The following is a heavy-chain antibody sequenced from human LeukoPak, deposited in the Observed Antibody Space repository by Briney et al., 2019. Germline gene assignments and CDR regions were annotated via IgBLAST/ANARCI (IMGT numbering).Heavy chain of an antibody. Sequence: GASVKVSCKASGYTFTSYGISWVRQAPGQGLEWMGWISAYNGNTNYAQKLQGRVTMTTDTSTSTAYMELRSLRSDDTAVYYCATAPVSSGYYYETGWFDPWGQGTLVTVSS. V-gene: IGHV1-18*01. CDR2: ISAYNGNT. CDR1: GYTFTSYG. D-gene: IGHD3-22*01. J-gene: IGHJ5*02. CDR3: ATAPVSSGYYYETGWFDP.